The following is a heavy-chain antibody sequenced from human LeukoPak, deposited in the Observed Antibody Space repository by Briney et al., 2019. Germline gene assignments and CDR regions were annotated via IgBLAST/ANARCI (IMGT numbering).Heavy chain of an antibody. V-gene: IGHV1-18*01. CDR1: GYTFTSYG. CDR3: ARDRLWDGRVFGY. D-gene: IGHD3-3*01. CDR2: ISAYNGNT. J-gene: IGHJ4*02. Sequence: GASVKVSCKASGYTFTSYGISWVRQAPGQGLEWMGWISAYNGNTNYAQKLQGRVTMITDTSTSTAYIELRSLTSDDTAMYFCARDRLWDGRVFGYWGQGTLVTVSS.